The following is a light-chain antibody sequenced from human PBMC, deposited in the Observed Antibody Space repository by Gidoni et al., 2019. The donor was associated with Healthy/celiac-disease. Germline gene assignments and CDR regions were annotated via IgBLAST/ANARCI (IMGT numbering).Light chain of an antibody. CDR3: QQRSNWPST. CDR2: DAS. Sequence: EIVLTQSPATLSLSPGERAPLSCRASQSVTSYIAWYQQKPGQAPRLLIYDASNRATGIPARFSGSGSGTDFTLTISSLEPEDFAVYYCQQRSNWPSTFGGGTKVEIK. CDR1: QSVTSY. V-gene: IGKV3-11*01. J-gene: IGKJ4*01.